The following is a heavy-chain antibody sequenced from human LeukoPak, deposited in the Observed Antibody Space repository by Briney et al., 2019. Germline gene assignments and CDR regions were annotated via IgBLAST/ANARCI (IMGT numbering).Heavy chain of an antibody. V-gene: IGHV1-69*13. J-gene: IGHJ4*02. Sequence: SVKVSCKASGGTFSSYAISWVRQAPGQGLEWMGGIISIFGTANYAQKFQGRVTITADESTSTAYMEPSSLRSEDTAVYYCARDIRYYYDSSGYSPYYFDYWGQGTLVTVSS. CDR1: GGTFSSYA. CDR3: ARDIRYYYDSSGYSPYYFDY. D-gene: IGHD3-22*01. CDR2: IISIFGTA.